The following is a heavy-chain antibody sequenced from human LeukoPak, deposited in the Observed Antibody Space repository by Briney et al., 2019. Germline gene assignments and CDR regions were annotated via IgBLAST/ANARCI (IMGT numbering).Heavy chain of an antibody. CDR3: ARDPDPDTANNYFDY. CDR2: ISSSSSYI. Sequence: GGSLRLSCAASGFTFSSYSMNWVRQAPGKGLEWVSSISSSSSYIYYADSVKGRFTISRDNAKNSLYLQMNSLRAEDTAVYYCARDPDPDTANNYFDYWGQGTLVTVSS. D-gene: IGHD5-18*01. V-gene: IGHV3-21*01. J-gene: IGHJ4*02. CDR1: GFTFSSYS.